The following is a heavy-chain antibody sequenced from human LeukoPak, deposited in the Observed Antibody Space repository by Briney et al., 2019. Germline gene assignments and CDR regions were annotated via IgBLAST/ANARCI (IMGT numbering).Heavy chain of an antibody. CDR2: INPNSGGT. Sequence: EASVKVSCKASGYTFSDYYMHWVRQAPGQGLEWMGWINPNSGGTNYAQKFQGRVTMTRDTSISTAYMELSRLRSDDTAVYYCARAQYYYDSSGYKNWGQGTLVTVSS. CDR1: GYTFSDYY. V-gene: IGHV1-2*02. J-gene: IGHJ4*02. D-gene: IGHD3-22*01. CDR3: ARAQYYYDSSGYKN.